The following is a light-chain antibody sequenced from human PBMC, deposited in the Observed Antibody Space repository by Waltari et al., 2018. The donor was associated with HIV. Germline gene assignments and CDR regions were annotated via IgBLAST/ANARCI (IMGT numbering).Light chain of an antibody. J-gene: IGLJ2*01. V-gene: IGLV2-14*03. CDR3: SSYITGSPFV. CDR2: DVT. Sequence: QSALTQPASVSGSPGQSIIISCTGTSSDIGGSTSVSWYQHHPGKAPKLIIYDVTERPTGISNRFSGSKSGNTASLTISGLQTEDEADFYCSSYITGSPFVFGVGTKVTVL. CDR1: SSDIGGSTS.